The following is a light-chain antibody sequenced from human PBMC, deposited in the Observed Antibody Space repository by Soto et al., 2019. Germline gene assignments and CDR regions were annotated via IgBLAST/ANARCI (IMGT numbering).Light chain of an antibody. Sequence: QSALTQPPSASGSPGQSVTISCTGTSSDVGGYDYVSWYQQHPGKAPKLMIYEVTIRPSGVSDRFSGSKSGNTASLTVSGPPAEGEGELYCSSYTGGNPSYVFGTGTKVTVL. CDR3: SSYTGGNPSYV. V-gene: IGLV2-8*01. J-gene: IGLJ1*01. CDR1: SSDVGGYDY. CDR2: EVT.